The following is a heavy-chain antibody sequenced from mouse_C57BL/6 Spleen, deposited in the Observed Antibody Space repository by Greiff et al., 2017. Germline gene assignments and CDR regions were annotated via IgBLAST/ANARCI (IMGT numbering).Heavy chain of an antibody. CDR2: IYPRSGNT. J-gene: IGHJ2*01. Sequence: QVQLQQSGAELARPGASVKLSCKASGYTFTSYGISWVKQRTGQGLGWIGEIYPRSGNTYYNEKFKGKATLTADKSSSTAYMELRSLTSEDSAVYFCARLEDSSGPYFDYWGQGTTLTVSS. CDR1: GYTFTSYG. CDR3: ARLEDSSGPYFDY. V-gene: IGHV1-81*01. D-gene: IGHD3-2*02.